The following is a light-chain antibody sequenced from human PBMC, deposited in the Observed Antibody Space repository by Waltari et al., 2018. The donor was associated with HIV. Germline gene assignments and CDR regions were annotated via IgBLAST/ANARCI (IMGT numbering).Light chain of an antibody. V-gene: IGKV1-33*01. CDR2: DAS. CDR1: QDITTY. Sequence: DIQMTQSPSSLSASIGDRVTITCQASQDITTYLHWYQQKPGKAPKLLIFDASNLQTGVPSRFSGDRSGRDFSLTIYSLQPEDFATYFCQQYDKLPFTFGPGTKVDV. J-gene: IGKJ3*01. CDR3: QQYDKLPFT.